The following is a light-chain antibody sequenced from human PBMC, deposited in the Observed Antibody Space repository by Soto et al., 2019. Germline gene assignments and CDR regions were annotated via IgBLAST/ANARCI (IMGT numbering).Light chain of an antibody. V-gene: IGKV3-20*01. CDR3: QQYGSSPLT. CDR2: GAS. CDR1: QSVSSNS. J-gene: IGKJ4*01. Sequence: EIVLTQSPGTLSLSPGEGDTLSCRASQSVSSNSSAWYQQKPGQAPRLLIYGASTRATGIPDRFSGSGSGTDFTLTINRLEPEDFAVYYCQQYGSSPLTFGGGTKVDIK.